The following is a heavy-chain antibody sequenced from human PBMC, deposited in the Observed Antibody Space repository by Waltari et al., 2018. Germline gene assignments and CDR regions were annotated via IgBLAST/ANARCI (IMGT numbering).Heavy chain of an antibody. V-gene: IGHV1-2*06. D-gene: IGHD2-2*01. CDR1: GYSLTSYY. J-gene: IGHJ5*02. Sequence: QVELVQSGAEVRKPGASVQVSCTASGYSLTSYYMHWVRQAPGLGLEWMGRSNPNRAQPKSAPKFEGRGTLTRDTSDNTAFWELRSLTADDTAVYFCARESAFSTSWYPGFDPWGQGTLVTVAS. CDR3: ARESAFSTSWYPGFDP. CDR2: SNPNRAQP.